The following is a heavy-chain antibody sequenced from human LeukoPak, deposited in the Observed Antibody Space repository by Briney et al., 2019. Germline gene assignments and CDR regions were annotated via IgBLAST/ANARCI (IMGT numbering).Heavy chain of an antibody. D-gene: IGHD3-10*01. CDR1: GFTVSANY. CDR3: AKMGSAPYYDHFDYFDY. Sequence: PGGSLRLSCAASGFTVSANYMSWVRQAPGKGLEWVSGISGSGVTTYYADSVKGRFTISRDNSENTVYLQMDSLRAEDTALYYCAKMGSAPYYDHFDYFDYWGQGTLVTVSS. V-gene: IGHV3-23*01. CDR2: ISGSGVTT. J-gene: IGHJ4*02.